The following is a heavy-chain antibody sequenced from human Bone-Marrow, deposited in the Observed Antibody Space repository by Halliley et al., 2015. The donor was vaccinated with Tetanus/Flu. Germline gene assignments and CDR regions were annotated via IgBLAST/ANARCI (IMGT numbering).Heavy chain of an antibody. J-gene: IGHJ4*02. Sequence: CASISSGVYHWSWIRQHPGKGLEWIGQIYYTGNSYYNPSLQNRVTISADTSQTQFSLKLSSVTVADTAVYYCATYRAGAGGQGFWGQGTLVTVSS. V-gene: IGHV4-31*02. CDR2: IYYTGNS. D-gene: IGHD6-13*01. CDR3: ATYRAGAGGQGF. CDR1: CASISSGVYH.